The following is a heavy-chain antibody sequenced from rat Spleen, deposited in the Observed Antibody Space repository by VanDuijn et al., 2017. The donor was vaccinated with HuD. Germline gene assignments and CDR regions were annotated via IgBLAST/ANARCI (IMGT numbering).Heavy chain of an antibody. CDR3: ARHTPFNYGTVGDY. CDR1: GFTFSNYD. V-gene: IGHV5-20*01. Sequence: EVQLVESGGGLVQPGRSLKLSCAASGFTFSNYDMAWVRQAPTKGLEWVASINYDSDNTHYRNSVKGRFTTSRDNAKSSLYMQIDSLRSEDTATYYCARHTPFNYGTVGDYWGQGVMVTVSS. CDR2: INYDSDNT. J-gene: IGHJ2*01. D-gene: IGHD1-11*01.